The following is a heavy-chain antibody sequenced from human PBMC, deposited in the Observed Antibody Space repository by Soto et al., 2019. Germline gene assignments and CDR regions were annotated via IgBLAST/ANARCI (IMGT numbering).Heavy chain of an antibody. CDR2: ISYDGSNK. CDR3: ARGGIAARPDPNYYYGMDV. CDR1: GFTFSSYA. J-gene: IGHJ6*02. Sequence: QVQLVESGGGVVQPGRSLRLSCAASGFTFSSYAMHWVRQAPGKGLEWVAVISYDGSNKYYADSVKGRFTISRDNSKNTLYLQMNSLRAEDTAVYYCARGGIAARPDPNYYYGMDVWGQGTTVTVSS. V-gene: IGHV3-30-3*01. D-gene: IGHD6-6*01.